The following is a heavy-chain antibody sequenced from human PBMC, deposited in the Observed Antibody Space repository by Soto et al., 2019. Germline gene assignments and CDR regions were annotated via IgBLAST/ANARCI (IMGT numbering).Heavy chain of an antibody. CDR2: INPSDGST. V-gene: IGHV1-46*02. J-gene: IGHJ4*02. D-gene: IGHD1-1*01. CDR3: ARGLDGYNFYFDY. Sequence: GASVKGFCQRSAYTFNNDNFPRGRQAPGQGLEWMGKINPSDGSTSYAQKFQGRVTMTRDTSTSTVYMELSSLRSEDTAVYYCARGLDGYNFYFDYWGQGTLVTVSS. CDR1: AYTFNNDN.